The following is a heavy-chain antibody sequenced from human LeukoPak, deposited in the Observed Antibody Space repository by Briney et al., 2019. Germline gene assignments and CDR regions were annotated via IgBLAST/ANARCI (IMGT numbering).Heavy chain of an antibody. J-gene: IGHJ4*02. CDR3: ARVRGVQQLTYFDY. CDR2: ISPGGSDS. CDR1: GYRFTDYW. V-gene: IGHV5-51*01. Sequence: GESLKISCKGSGYRFTDYWIGWVRQMPGKGLEWMGIISPGGSDSRYSLSFRGQVTISADKSISSAYLQWSSLKASDTAMYYCARVRGVQQLTYFDYWGQGILVTVSS. D-gene: IGHD6-13*01.